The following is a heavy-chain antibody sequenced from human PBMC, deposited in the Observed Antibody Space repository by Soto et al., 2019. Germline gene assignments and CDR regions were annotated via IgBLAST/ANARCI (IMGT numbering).Heavy chain of an antibody. CDR1: GGSVSTGNW. CDR3: VRLYCRGGACPYYYYYSMDV. D-gene: IGHD2-15*01. CDR2: VFHTGST. J-gene: IGHJ6*02. V-gene: IGHV4-4*02. Sequence: PSETLSLTRTVSGGSVSTGNWWGWFRQPPGRGLEWVGEVFHTGSTSYNPSLKSRVTLSVDKSKNQFSLKLSSVTAADTAVYYCVRLYCRGGACPYYYYYSMDVWGQGTTVTVSS.